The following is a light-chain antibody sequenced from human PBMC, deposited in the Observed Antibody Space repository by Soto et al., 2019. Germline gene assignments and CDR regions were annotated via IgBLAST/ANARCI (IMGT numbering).Light chain of an antibody. CDR2: GAS. CDR3: QQYGSSPPIT. V-gene: IGKV3-20*01. J-gene: IGKJ5*01. CDR1: QAIRSD. Sequence: IVMTHSPVALSVSPGEIATLSCRASQAIRSDLAWYQQKPGQAPRLLIYGASSRATGIPDRFSGSGSGTDFTLTISRLEPEDFAVYYCQQYGSSPPITFGQGTRLENK.